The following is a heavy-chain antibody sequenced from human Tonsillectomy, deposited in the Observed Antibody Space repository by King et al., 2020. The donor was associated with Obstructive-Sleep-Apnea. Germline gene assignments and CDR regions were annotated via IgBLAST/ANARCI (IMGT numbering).Heavy chain of an antibody. V-gene: IGHV4-4*02. CDR2: IYHSGST. CDR3: AKTHKIPAAGTIDS. CDR1: GGSISSNKW. Sequence: QLQESGPGLVKPSGTLSLTCAVSGGSISSNKWWSWVRQPPGKGLEWIGEIYHSGSTNYIPSLKSRVTISLDKSKNQFSLKLSSVTAADTAVYYCAKTHKIPAAGTIDSWGQGTLVTGSS. D-gene: IGHD6-13*01. J-gene: IGHJ4*02.